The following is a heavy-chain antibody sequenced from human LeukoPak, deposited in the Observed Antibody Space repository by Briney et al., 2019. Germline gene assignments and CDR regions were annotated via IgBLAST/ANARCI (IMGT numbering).Heavy chain of an antibody. CDR1: GFTFDDYA. CDR2: ISWNSGSI. D-gene: IGHD2-21*02. Sequence: GGSLRLSCAASGFTFDDYAMHWVRHAPGKGLEWVSGISWNSGSIGYADSVKGRFTISRDNAKNSLYLQMNSLRAEDTALYYCAKGPQAYCGGDCYSYYFDYWGQGTLVTVSS. CDR3: AKGPQAYCGGDCYSYYFDY. J-gene: IGHJ4*02. V-gene: IGHV3-9*01.